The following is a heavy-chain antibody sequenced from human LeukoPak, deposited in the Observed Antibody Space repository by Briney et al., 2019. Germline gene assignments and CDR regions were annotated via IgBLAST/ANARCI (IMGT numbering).Heavy chain of an antibody. CDR2: ISSSSSYI. CDR1: GFTFSSYS. Sequence: PGGSLRLSCAASGFTFSSYSMNWVRQAPGKGLEWVSSISSSSSYIYYADSVKGRFTISRDNAKNSLYLQMNSLRAEDTAVYYCARDSVNSGSPSFDPWGQGTLVTVSS. D-gene: IGHD1-26*01. V-gene: IGHV3-21*01. J-gene: IGHJ5*02. CDR3: ARDSVNSGSPSFDP.